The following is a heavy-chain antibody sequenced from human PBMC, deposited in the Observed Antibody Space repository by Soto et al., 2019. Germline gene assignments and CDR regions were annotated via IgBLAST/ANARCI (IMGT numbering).Heavy chain of an antibody. CDR3: ARGLGYSYLDY. CDR1: GGSFSGYY. J-gene: IGHJ4*02. D-gene: IGHD5-18*01. CDR2: INHSGST. V-gene: IGHV4-34*01. Sequence: SETLSLTCSVYGGSFSGYYWSWSRQPPGKGLEWIGEINHSGSTNYNPSLKSRVTISVDTSKNQFSLKLSSVTAADTAVYYCARGLGYSYLDYWGQGTLVTVSS.